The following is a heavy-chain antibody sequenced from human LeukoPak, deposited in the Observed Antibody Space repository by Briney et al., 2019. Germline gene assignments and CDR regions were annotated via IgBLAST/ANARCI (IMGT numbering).Heavy chain of an antibody. CDR2: VWYDGSKK. J-gene: IGHJ4*02. V-gene: IGHV3-33*08. CDR3: ARGVGYYDSSGTIDY. Sequence: PGGSLRLSCAASGFTFSSYGMRWVRQAPGKGLEWVAVVWYDGSKKYSADSVKGRITISRDDSKNTLYLQMNSLRAEDTAVYYCARGVGYYDSSGTIDYWGQGTLVTVSS. CDR1: GFTFSSYG. D-gene: IGHD3-22*01.